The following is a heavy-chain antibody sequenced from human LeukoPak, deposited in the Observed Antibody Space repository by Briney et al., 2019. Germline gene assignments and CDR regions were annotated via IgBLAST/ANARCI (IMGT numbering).Heavy chain of an antibody. CDR3: ARAPRDSSTMLDR. J-gene: IGHJ5*02. CDR2: INPSDGST. D-gene: IGHD6-13*01. V-gene: IGHV1-46*01. CDR1: GYTFTSFW. Sequence: PAASVKVSCKASGYTFTSFWIQWVRQAPGQGLEWMGLINPSDGSTTYTHRFQGRVTVTRDTSTSTVYMDLSSLRSEDTAVYYCARAPRDSSTMLDRWGQGTLVTVSS.